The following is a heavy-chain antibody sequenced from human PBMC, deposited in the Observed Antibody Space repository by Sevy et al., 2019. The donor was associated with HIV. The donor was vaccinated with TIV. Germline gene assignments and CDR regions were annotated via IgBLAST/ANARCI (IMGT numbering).Heavy chain of an antibody. CDR2: ISGSGGST. CDR1: GFTFSSHA. V-gene: IGHV3-23*01. Sequence: GGSLRLSCAASGFTFSSHAMSWVRQAPGKGLEWVSAISGSGGSTYYADSVKGRFTSSRDNSKNTLYLQMNSLRAEDTAVYYCARGGMSSSKGYYYYYMDVWGKGTTVIVSS. D-gene: IGHD6-6*01. CDR3: ARGGMSSSKGYYYYYMDV. J-gene: IGHJ6*03.